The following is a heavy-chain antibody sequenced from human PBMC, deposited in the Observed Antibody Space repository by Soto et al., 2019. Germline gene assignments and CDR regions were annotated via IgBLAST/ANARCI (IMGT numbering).Heavy chain of an antibody. D-gene: IGHD3-16*01. J-gene: IGHJ4*02. CDR1: GFIFSSTW. Sequence: PGGSLRLSCAASGFIFSSTWMTWVRQAPGKGLEWVGRIKSKPDGGTTDYAAPVKGRFSISRDDSKSTVYLQMNSLKTEDTAVYYCTSALWDRFWGQGILVTVSS. V-gene: IGHV3-15*01. CDR3: TSALWDRF. CDR2: IKSKPDGGTT.